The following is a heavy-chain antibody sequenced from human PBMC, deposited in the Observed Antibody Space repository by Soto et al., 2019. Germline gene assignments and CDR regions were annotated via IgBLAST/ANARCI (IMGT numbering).Heavy chain of an antibody. Sequence: GASVKVSCKASGGTFSSYAISWVRQAPGQGLEWMGGINPNSGGTNYPQKFQGGVTMTRDTSISTAYMELSRLRSDDTAVYYCAKGLAGHYYGMDVWGQGTTVTVSS. CDR1: GGTFSSYA. V-gene: IGHV1-2*02. J-gene: IGHJ6*02. CDR3: AKGLAGHYYGMDV. CDR2: INPNSGGT.